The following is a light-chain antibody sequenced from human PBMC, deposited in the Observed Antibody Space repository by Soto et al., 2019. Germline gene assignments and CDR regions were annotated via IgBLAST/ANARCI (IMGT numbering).Light chain of an antibody. CDR2: GNS. J-gene: IGLJ2*01. Sequence: QPVLTQPPSVSGAPGQGVTISCTGGSSNIGVNYDVHWYQQLPGTAPKVLIYGNSNRPSGVPDRFSGSKSGTSASLAITGLQVEDEADYYCQSYDSSLRNVIFGGGTKLTVL. CDR1: SSNIGVNYD. CDR3: QSYDSSLRNVI. V-gene: IGLV1-40*01.